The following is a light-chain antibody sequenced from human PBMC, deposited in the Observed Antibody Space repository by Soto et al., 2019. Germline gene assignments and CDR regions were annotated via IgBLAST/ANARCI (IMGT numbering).Light chain of an antibody. CDR3: QHYDDLPYT. V-gene: IGKV1-33*01. J-gene: IGKJ2*01. Sequence: DIQMTQSPSSLSASVGDRVTITCQANRDIRNYLNWYQQKPGKAPKLLISDASNLKTGVPSKFSGSGSGTDFTFTISGLQAEDIATYYCQHYDDLPYTFGQGTKLEIK. CDR1: RDIRNY. CDR2: DAS.